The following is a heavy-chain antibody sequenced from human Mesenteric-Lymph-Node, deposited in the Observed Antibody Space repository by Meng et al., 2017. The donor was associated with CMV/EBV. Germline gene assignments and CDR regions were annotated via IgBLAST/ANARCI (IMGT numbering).Heavy chain of an antibody. Sequence: GESLKISCAASGFTFSSYAMSWVRQAPGKGLERVSAISGSGGSTYYADSVKGRFTISRDNSKNTLYLQMNSLRAEDTAVYYCAKEEGIVVVIAIVHFDYWGQGTLVTVSS. D-gene: IGHD2-21*01. V-gene: IGHV3-23*01. CDR2: ISGSGGST. J-gene: IGHJ4*02. CDR1: GFTFSSYA. CDR3: AKEEGIVVVIAIVHFDY.